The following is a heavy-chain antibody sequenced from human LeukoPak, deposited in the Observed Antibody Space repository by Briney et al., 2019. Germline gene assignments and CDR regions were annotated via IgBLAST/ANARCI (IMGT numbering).Heavy chain of an antibody. Sequence: GGSLRLSCVASGFTFSSYSMNWVRQAPGKGLEWVSSISSSSSYIYYADSVKGRFTISRDNAKNSLYLQMNSLRAEDTAVYYCASSDCSGGSCYSGIDYWGQGTLVTVSS. J-gene: IGHJ4*02. CDR1: GFTFSSYS. CDR3: ASSDCSGGSCYSGIDY. V-gene: IGHV3-21*01. CDR2: ISSSSSYI. D-gene: IGHD2-15*01.